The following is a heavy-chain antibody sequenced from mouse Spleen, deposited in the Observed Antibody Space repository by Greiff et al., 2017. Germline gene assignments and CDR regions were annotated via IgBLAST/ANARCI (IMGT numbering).Heavy chain of an antibody. J-gene: IGHJ3*01. CDR1: GFTFSDYG. CDR2: ISSGSSTI. CDR3: ARDPLYYYGSSPWFAY. Sequence: EVMLVESGGGLVKPGGSLKLSCAASGFTFSDYGMHWVRQAPEKGLEWVAYISSGSSTIYYADTVKGRFTISRDNAKNTLFLQMTSLRSEDTAMYYCARDPLYYYGSSPWFAYWGQGTLVTVSA. V-gene: IGHV5-17*01. D-gene: IGHD1-1*01.